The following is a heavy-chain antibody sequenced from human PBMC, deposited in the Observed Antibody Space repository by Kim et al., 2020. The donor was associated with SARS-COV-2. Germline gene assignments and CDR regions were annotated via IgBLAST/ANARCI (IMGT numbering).Heavy chain of an antibody. Sequence: DNTKFSQTFQGRVTITRDTSASTAYMELTSLRSEDTAIYYCARGSGWAFDYWGQGTLITVAS. J-gene: IGHJ4*02. D-gene: IGHD6-19*01. V-gene: IGHV1-3*01. CDR3: ARGSGWAFDY. CDR2: DNT.